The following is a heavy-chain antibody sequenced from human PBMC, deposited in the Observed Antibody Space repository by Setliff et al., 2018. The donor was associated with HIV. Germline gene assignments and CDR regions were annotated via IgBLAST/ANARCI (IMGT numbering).Heavy chain of an antibody. Sequence: PGGSLRLSCAASGFTFSVHGMHWVRKAPGRGLEWVAFINYDEGYEYYADSVQGRVTISRDNSKNTVDLQMSSLRLEDTGVYYCAEDGDFRNSDYDAFDFWGQGTMVTVSS. V-gene: IGHV3-30*02. CDR1: GFTFSVHG. CDR2: INYDEGYE. J-gene: IGHJ3*01. D-gene: IGHD7-27*01. CDR3: AEDGDFRNSDYDAFDF.